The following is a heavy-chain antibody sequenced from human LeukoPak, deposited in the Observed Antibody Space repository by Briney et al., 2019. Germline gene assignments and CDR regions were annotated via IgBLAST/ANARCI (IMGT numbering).Heavy chain of an antibody. Sequence: GASVKVSCKASGYTFTSYDINWVRQATGQGLEWMGWMNPNSGNTGYAQKFQGRVTMTRNTSISTAYMELSSLRSEDTAVYYCARGLGSGSYEVWNYYYYGMDVWGQGTTVTVSS. CDR3: ARGLGSGSYEVWNYYYYGMDV. CDR2: MNPNSGNT. V-gene: IGHV1-8*01. J-gene: IGHJ6*02. CDR1: GYTFTSYD. D-gene: IGHD3-10*02.